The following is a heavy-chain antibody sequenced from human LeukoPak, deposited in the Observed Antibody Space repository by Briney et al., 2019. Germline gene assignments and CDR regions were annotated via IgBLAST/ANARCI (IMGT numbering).Heavy chain of an antibody. Sequence: GGSLRLSCAASGFTFSSYSMNWVRQAPGKGLEWVSSISSCSSYIYYADSVKGRFTISRGNAKNSLYLQMNSLRAEDTAVYYCARALLNTALDYWGQGTLVTVSS. J-gene: IGHJ4*02. CDR3: ARALLNTALDY. CDR1: GFTFSSYS. D-gene: IGHD5-18*01. V-gene: IGHV3-21*01. CDR2: ISSCSSYI.